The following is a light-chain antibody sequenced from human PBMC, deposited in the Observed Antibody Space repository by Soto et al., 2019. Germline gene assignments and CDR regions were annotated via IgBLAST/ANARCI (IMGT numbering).Light chain of an antibody. CDR1: QSLSNN. V-gene: IGKV3-15*01. CDR2: DAS. J-gene: IGKJ1*01. CDR3: QQYNNWPRT. Sequence: EIVMTQSPATLSVSPGERATLSCRASQSLSNNLAWYQQKPDQAPRFLIYDASTRATGVPARFSGSGSGTEFTLTISSLQSEDFAVYDCQQYNNWPRTFGQGTKVEIK.